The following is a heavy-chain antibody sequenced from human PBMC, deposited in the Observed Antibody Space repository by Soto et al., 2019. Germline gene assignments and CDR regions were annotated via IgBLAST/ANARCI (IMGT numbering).Heavy chain of an antibody. Sequence: GASVKVSCKASGGTFSSYTISWVRQAPGQGLEWMGRIIPILGIANYAQKFQGRVTITADKSTSTAYMELSSLRSEDTAVYYCASSAVHSFGGVIVGADYYYYYYMDVWGKGTTVTVSS. CDR1: GGTFSSYT. CDR3: ASSAVHSFGGVIVGADYYYYYYMDV. V-gene: IGHV1-69*02. CDR2: IIPILGIA. D-gene: IGHD3-16*02. J-gene: IGHJ6*03.